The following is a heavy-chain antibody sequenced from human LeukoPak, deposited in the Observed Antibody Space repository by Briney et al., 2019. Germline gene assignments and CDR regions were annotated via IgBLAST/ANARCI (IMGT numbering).Heavy chain of an antibody. V-gene: IGHV4-39*07. J-gene: IGHJ4*02. CDR1: GGSISSSSYY. Sequence: ASETLSLTCTVSGGSISSSSYYWGWIRQPPGKGLEWIGSIYYSGSTNYNPSLKSRVTISVDTSKNQFSLKLSSVTAADTAVYYCARGLFQWPARVDYWGQGALVTVSS. D-gene: IGHD6-19*01. CDR2: IYYSGST. CDR3: ARGLFQWPARVDY.